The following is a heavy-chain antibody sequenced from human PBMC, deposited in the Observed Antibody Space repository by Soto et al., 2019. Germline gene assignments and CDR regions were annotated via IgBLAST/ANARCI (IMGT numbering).Heavy chain of an antibody. CDR2: ISAHNGNT. J-gene: IGHJ4*02. CDR3: ARGRYGDY. D-gene: IGHD1-1*01. V-gene: IGHV1-18*01. CDR1: GYTFTSYG. Sequence: QVHLVQSGAEVKKPGASVKVSCKASGYTFTSYGITWVRQAPGQGLEWMGWISAHNGNTDYAQKRQDRVIVTRDTSTSTAYMELRSLRSDGTGVYYCARGRYGDYWGQGALVTVSS.